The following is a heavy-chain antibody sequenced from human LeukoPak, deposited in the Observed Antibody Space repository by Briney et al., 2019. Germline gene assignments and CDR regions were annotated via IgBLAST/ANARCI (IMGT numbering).Heavy chain of an antibody. CDR2: IDHSGTT. V-gene: IGHV4-34*01. D-gene: IGHD3-22*01. CDR3: ARRTGTYYYDSSGYSPWRYYFDY. Sequence: SETLSLTCAVYGGSFSGNYWSWIRQPPGKGLEWIGDIDHSGTTNYSPSLKSRVTISVDTSKNQFSLKLSSVTAADTAVFYCARRTGTYYYDSSGYSPWRYYFDYWGQGTLVTVSS. J-gene: IGHJ4*02. CDR1: GGSFSGNY.